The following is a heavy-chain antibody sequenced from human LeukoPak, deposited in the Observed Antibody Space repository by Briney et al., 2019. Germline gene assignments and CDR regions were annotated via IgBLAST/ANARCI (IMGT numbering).Heavy chain of an antibody. J-gene: IGHJ4*02. V-gene: IGHV4-39*01. CDR1: GGSISGSSYY. CDR2: GFFSGGA. CDR3: ARLRGAMTPVTSDFDY. Sequence: PSETLSLTCTVPGGSISGSSYYSAWIRHPPGKGLEWVGSGFFSGGASSHPSLKSRGTISVDTTKNHFCLNLSSVTAADTAVYYCARLRGAMTPVTSDFDYWGQGTLVTVSS. D-gene: IGHD4-17*01.